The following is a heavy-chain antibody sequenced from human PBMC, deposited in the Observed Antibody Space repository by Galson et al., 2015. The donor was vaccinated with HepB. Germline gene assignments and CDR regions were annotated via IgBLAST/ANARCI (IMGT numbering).Heavy chain of an antibody. V-gene: IGHV3-23*01. CDR3: ARRGLGYYDSSGYPNWYFDL. J-gene: IGHJ2*01. Sequence: SLRLSCAASGFTFSSYAMSWVRQAPGKGLEWVSAISGSGGSTYYADSVKGRFTISRDNSKNTLYLQMNSLRAEDTAVYYCARRGLGYYDSSGYPNWYFDLWGRGTLVTVSS. CDR2: ISGSGGST. D-gene: IGHD3-22*01. CDR1: GFTFSSYA.